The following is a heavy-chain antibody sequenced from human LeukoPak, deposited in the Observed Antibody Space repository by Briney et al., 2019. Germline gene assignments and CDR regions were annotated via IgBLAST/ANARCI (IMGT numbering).Heavy chain of an antibody. D-gene: IGHD2-2*01. J-gene: IGHJ4*02. Sequence: PGGSLRLSCAASRFTFSSYSMNWVRQAPGKGLEWVSSISSSSSYIYYADSVKGRFTISRDNAKNSLYLQMNSLRAEDTAVYYCARDIVVVPAANRLDYWGQGTLVTVSS. CDR1: RFTFSSYS. CDR2: ISSSSSYI. V-gene: IGHV3-21*01. CDR3: ARDIVVVPAANRLDY.